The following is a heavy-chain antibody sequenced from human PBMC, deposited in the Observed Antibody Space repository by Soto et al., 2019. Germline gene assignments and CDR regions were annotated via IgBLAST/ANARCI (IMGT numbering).Heavy chain of an antibody. CDR3: ASRYGSCFDY. CDR1: GVSSNNYC. V-gene: IGHV4-59*08. Sequence: SETLSLTCTVSGVSSNNYCLSWVQQSPGKGLEWIGYVCNSGNTDHNSSLKSRVTISVDTSKNQFSLKLSSVTAADTAVYYCASRYGSCFDYWGQGTLVTVSS. D-gene: IGHD5-18*01. CDR2: VCNSGNT. J-gene: IGHJ4*02.